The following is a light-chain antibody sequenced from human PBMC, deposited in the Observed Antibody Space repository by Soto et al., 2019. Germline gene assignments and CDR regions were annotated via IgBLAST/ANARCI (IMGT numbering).Light chain of an antibody. CDR1: QSVSSY. V-gene: IGKV3-11*01. CDR3: QQRSNWPPRLT. J-gene: IGKJ4*01. Sequence: EIVLTQSPATLSLSPGEGATLSCRASQSVSSYLAWYQQKPGQAPRLLIYDASNRATGIPARFSGSGSGTDVTLTISSLEPEDFAVYYCQQRSNWPPRLTFGGGTKVEIK. CDR2: DAS.